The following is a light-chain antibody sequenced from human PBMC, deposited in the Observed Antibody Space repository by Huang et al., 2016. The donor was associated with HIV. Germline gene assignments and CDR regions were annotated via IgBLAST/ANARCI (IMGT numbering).Light chain of an antibody. V-gene: IGKV3-15*01. CDR2: GAS. CDR1: QGVAAN. CDR3: QQDNSWPLT. Sequence: EIVMTQSPATLHVSPGETATLSGRASQGVAANVAWYQQKTGQDPRLLIYGASTGATGIPARFSGSGSGTEFTLTIRSLQSEDFAVYYCQQDNSWPLTFGGGTKVEIK. J-gene: IGKJ4*01.